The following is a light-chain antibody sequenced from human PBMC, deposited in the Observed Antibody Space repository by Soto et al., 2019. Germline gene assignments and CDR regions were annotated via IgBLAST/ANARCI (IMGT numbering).Light chain of an antibody. CDR2: DDN. CDR1: NSNIGGNS. Sequence: SVLTPPPSVSGAPGQRVTISCSGSNSNIGGNSVSWYQQLPGTAPKLLLYDDNKRPSGIPDRFSGSKSGTSATLGITGFQTGDEADYYCGSWDSSLSAYVFGTGTKVTVL. CDR3: GSWDSSLSAYV. J-gene: IGLJ1*01. V-gene: IGLV1-51*01.